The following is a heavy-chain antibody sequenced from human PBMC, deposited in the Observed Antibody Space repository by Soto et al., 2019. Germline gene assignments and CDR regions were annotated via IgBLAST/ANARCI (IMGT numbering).Heavy chain of an antibody. CDR1: GYTFTSYY. CDR3: ARDLGGWPDY. J-gene: IGHJ4*02. Sequence: RASVKVSCKASGYTFTSYYMHWVRQAPGQGLEWMGIINPSDGSTNYSQKFQGRVTMTRDTSASTVYIELSSLRSEDTAVYYCARDLGGWPDYWGQGTLVTVSS. V-gene: IGHV1-46*01. D-gene: IGHD2-15*01. CDR2: INPSDGST.